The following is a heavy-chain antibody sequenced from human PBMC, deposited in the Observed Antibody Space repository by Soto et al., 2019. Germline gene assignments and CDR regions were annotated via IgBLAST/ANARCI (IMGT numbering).Heavy chain of an antibody. V-gene: IGHV4-39*01. CDR3: ARKAFGICRGSCYQHYYYYYYMDV. J-gene: IGHJ6*03. CDR2: IYYSGST. CDR1: GGSISSSSYY. Sequence: SETLSLTCTVSGGSISSSSYYWGWIRQPPGKGLEWIGSIYYSGSTYYNPSLKSRVTISVDTSKNQFSLKLSSVTAADTAVYYCARKAFGICRGSCYQHYYYYYYMDVWGKGTTVTVSS. D-gene: IGHD2-15*01.